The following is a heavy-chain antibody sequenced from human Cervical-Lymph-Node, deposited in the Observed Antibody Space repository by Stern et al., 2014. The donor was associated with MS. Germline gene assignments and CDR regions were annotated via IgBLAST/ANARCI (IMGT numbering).Heavy chain of an antibody. Sequence: QVQLQESGPGLVKPSETLSLTCTVSGGSISSYYWSWIRQPPGKGLEWIGYIYYSGSTNYTPSLKSRVTISVDRSKNQFPLKRSFVTAADTAVYYCARHGCSGGSCPGYFDYWGQGTLVTVSS. CDR3: ARHGCSGGSCPGYFDY. D-gene: IGHD2-15*01. CDR2: IYYSGST. J-gene: IGHJ4*02. V-gene: IGHV4-59*08. CDR1: GGSISSYY.